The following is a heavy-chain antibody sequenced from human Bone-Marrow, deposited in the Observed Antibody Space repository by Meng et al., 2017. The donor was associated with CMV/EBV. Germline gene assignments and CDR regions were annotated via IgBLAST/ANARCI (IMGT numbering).Heavy chain of an antibody. CDR1: GFTFSNYS. V-gene: IGHV3-21*01. Sequence: GGSLRLSCAASGFTFSNYSMNWVRQAPGKGLEWVSSISSSSSYIYYADSVKGRFTISRDNAKNSLYLQMNSLRAEDTAVYYCAVGYCGSTSCPFDYWGQGTRVTGAS. CDR3: AVGYCGSTSCPFDY. D-gene: IGHD2-2*03. CDR2: ISSSSSYI. J-gene: IGHJ4*02.